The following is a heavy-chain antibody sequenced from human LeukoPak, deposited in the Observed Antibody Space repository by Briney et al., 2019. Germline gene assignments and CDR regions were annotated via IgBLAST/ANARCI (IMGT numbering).Heavy chain of an antibody. J-gene: IGHJ4*02. V-gene: IGHV4-38-2*02. CDR1: AHSISSGYY. CDR3: ASQWLLRGIHQ. CDR2: IFHSGST. D-gene: IGHD3-22*01. Sequence: KPSETLSLTCTVSAHSISSGYYWGWIRQPPGKGLAWIGSIFHSGSTYYNPSLKSRVTVSLDTSRNQFSLKLSSVTAADTAVYYCASQWLLRGIHQWGQGTLVTVSS.